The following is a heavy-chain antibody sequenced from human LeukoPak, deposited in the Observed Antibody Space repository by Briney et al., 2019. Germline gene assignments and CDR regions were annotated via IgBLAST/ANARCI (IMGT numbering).Heavy chain of an antibody. V-gene: IGHV3-49*03. CDR2: IRSKAYGGTT. CDR3: TRGLTYYYDSSGPPDAFDI. J-gene: IGHJ3*02. Sequence: GGSLRLSCTASGFTFGDYAMSWFRQAPGKGLEWVGFIRSKAYGGTTEYAASVKARFTISRDDSKSIAYLQMNSLKTEDTAVYYCTRGLTYYYDSSGPPDAFDIWGQGTMVTVSS. CDR1: GFTFGDYA. D-gene: IGHD3-22*01.